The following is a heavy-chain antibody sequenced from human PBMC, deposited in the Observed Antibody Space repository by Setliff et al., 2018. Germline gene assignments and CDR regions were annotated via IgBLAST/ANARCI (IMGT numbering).Heavy chain of an antibody. J-gene: IGHJ6*03. CDR1: GDTLSVYY. CDR2: IYSSGST. Sequence: SETLSLTCTVSGDTLSVYYWSWVRQSPGQGLEWIGYIYSSGSTNYNPSLESRVTILIDKSKNQFSLKLTSVTEADTAVYYCARGPPGYYYYMNVWGQGTTVTVSS. CDR3: ARGPPGYYYYMNV. V-gene: IGHV4-59*01.